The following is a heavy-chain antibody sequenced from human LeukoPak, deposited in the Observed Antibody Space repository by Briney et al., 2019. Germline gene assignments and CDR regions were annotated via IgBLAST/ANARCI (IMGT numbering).Heavy chain of an antibody. J-gene: IGHJ4*02. CDR3: ANRKPFDY. CDR1: GASFSGYY. D-gene: IGHD3-16*02. V-gene: IGHV4-34*01. Sequence: SETLSLTCAVYGASFSGYYWSWIRQPPGKGLEWIGEINHSGSTNYNPSLKSRVTISVDTSKNQFSLKLSSVTAADTAVYYCANRKPFDYWGQGTLVTVSS. CDR2: INHSGST.